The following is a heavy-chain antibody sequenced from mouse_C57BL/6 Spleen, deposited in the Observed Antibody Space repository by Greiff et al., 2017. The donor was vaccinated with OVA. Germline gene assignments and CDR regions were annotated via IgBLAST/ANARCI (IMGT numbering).Heavy chain of an antibody. CDR1: GFTFSDYG. CDR3: ARQSGSSYGWYFDV. Sequence: EVQRVESGGGLVQPGGSLKLSCAASGFTFSDYGMAWVRQAPRKGPEWVAFISNLAYSIYYADTVTGRFTISRENAKNTLYLEMSSLRSEDTAMYYCARQSGSSYGWYFDVWGTGTTVTVSS. CDR2: ISNLAYSI. V-gene: IGHV5-15*01. D-gene: IGHD1-1*01. J-gene: IGHJ1*03.